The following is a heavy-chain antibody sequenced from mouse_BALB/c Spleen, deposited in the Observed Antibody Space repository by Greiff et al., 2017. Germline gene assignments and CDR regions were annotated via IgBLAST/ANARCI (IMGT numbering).Heavy chain of an antibody. D-gene: IGHD1-1*01. Sequence: VQLQQSGPGLVQPSQSLSITCTVSGFSLTSYGVHWVRQSPGKGLEWLGVIWSGGSTDYNAAFISRLSISKDNSKSQVFFKMNSLQANDTAIYYCARTRAYYDGFAYWGQGTLVTVSA. V-gene: IGHV2-2*02. CDR1: GFSLTSYG. CDR2: IWSGGST. CDR3: ARTRAYYDGFAY. J-gene: IGHJ3*01.